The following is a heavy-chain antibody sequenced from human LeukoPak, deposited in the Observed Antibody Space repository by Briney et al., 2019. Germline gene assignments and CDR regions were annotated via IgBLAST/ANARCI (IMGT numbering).Heavy chain of an antibody. CDR1: GYSISSGYY. CDR2: IYHSGST. V-gene: IGHV4-38-2*01. D-gene: IGHD3-10*01. CDR3: ARAGIGIRYYMDV. Sequence: SETLSLTCAVSGYSISSGYYWGWIRQPPGKGLEWIGNIYHSGSTYYNPSLRRRVTISVDTSKNRFSLKLSSVTAADTAVYYCARAGIGIRYYMDVWGKGTTVTVSS. J-gene: IGHJ6*03.